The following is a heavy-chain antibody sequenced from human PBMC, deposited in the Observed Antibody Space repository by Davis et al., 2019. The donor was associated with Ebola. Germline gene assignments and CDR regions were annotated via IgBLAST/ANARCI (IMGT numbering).Heavy chain of an antibody. CDR3: ARDLVVVVATTPAYSYYGMDV. J-gene: IGHJ6*02. CDR2: IYYRGSS. Sequence: SETLSLTCIVSGGSISNSSYYWGWIRQPPGKGLEWIGSIYYRGSSYYNPSLKSRVTISVDPSKNQLSLKRTSVTAADTAVYYCARDLVVVVATTPAYSYYGMDVWGQGTTVTVSS. D-gene: IGHD2-15*01. CDR1: GGSISNSSYY. V-gene: IGHV4-39*01.